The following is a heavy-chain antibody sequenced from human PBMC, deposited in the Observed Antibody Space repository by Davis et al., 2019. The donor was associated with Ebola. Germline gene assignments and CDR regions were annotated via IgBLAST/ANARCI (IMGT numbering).Heavy chain of an antibody. V-gene: IGHV1-18*01. CDR2: ISAYNGNT. D-gene: IGHD2-2*01. Sequence: ASVKVSCKASGYTFTSYGISWVRQAPGQGLEWMGWISAYNGNTNYAQKLQGRVTMTTDTSTSTAYMELRSLRSGDTAVYYCARVSHNYCSSTSCLRGWFDPWGQGTLVTVSS. J-gene: IGHJ5*02. CDR3: ARVSHNYCSSTSCLRGWFDP. CDR1: GYTFTSYG.